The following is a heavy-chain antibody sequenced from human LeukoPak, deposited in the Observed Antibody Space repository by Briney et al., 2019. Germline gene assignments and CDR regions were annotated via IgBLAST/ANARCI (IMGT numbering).Heavy chain of an antibody. V-gene: IGHV4-38-2*02. J-gene: IGHJ4*02. CDR1: GYSISSDYY. CDR3: ARDRATTTEGFDY. CDR2: IYHSGNT. D-gene: IGHD1-26*01. Sequence: SESLSLTCSVSGYSISSDYYWGXIRQPPGRGLEWIGSIYHSGNTYYNPSLKSRITISVDTSKSRFSLSLGSVTAADTAIYYCARDRATTTEGFDYWGQGTLVTVSS.